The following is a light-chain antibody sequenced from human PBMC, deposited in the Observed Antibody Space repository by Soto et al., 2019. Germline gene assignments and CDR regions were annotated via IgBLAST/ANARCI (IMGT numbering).Light chain of an antibody. CDR2: DVG. J-gene: IGLJ1*01. V-gene: IGLV2-11*01. Sequence: QSALTQPRSVSGSPGQSVTISCTGTSSDVGGYNYVSWYQPHPGKAPKLMIYDVGKRPSGVPDRFSGSKSGNTASLTISGLQAEDEADYYCCSYAGSYTYVFGTGTKLTVL. CDR1: SSDVGGYNY. CDR3: CSYAGSYTYV.